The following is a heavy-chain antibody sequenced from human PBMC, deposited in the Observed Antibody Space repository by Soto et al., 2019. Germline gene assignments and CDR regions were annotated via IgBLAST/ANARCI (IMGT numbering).Heavy chain of an antibody. D-gene: IGHD2-21*01. V-gene: IGHV4-34*01. CDR2: INHSGST. Sequence: SETLSLTCAVYGVSFSGYYWSWIRQPPGKGLEWIGEINHSGSTNYNPSLKSRVTMSVDTSKNHFFLNLTSVTAADTAVYYCARRPKAIVVPNYWGHGTLVTVSS. CDR1: GVSFSGYY. J-gene: IGHJ4*01. CDR3: ARRPKAIVVPNY.